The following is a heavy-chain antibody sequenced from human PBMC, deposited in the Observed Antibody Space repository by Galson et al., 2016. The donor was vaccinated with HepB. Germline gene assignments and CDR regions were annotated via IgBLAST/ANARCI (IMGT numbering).Heavy chain of an antibody. CDR3: ASIKQLSLRAEYYFDY. D-gene: IGHD5-18*01. V-gene: IGHV3-21*01. J-gene: IGHJ4*02. CDR1: GFTFSSYS. CDR2: ISSSSSYI. Sequence: SLRLSCAASGFTFSSYSMNWVRQAPGKGLEWVSSISSSSSYIYCADSVKGRFTISRDNAKNSLYLQMNSLRAEDTAVYYCASIKQLSLRAEYYFDYWGQGTLVTVSS.